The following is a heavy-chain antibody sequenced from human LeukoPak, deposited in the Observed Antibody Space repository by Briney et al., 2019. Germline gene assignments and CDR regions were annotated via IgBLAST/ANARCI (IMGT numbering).Heavy chain of an antibody. D-gene: IGHD3-22*01. CDR1: GFTLPYG. CDR3: AKGAVGKTESSGYPPHFDY. V-gene: IGHV3-23*01. Sequence: GGTLRLTCVVSGFTLPYGMSWVRQAPGKGLEWVSYVSATGYTTSYADSVKGRFTISRDNAKNTVFLQMDSLRADDTAVYYCAKGAVGKTESSGYPPHFDYWGQGTLVTVSS. J-gene: IGHJ4*02. CDR2: VSATGYTT.